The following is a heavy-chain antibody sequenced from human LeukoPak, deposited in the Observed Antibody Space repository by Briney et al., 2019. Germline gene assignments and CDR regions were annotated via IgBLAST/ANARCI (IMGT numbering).Heavy chain of an antibody. CDR3: ARHESSSGWTGAFDI. CDR2: IYPGDSHT. J-gene: IGHJ3*02. CDR1: GYSFTGYW. D-gene: IGHD6-19*01. V-gene: IGHV5-51*01. Sequence: GESLKISCKGSGYSFTGYWIGWVRQMPGKGLEWMGIIYPGDSHTRYSPSFQGQVTISADKSINTAYLQWSSLKASDTAMYYCARHESSSGWTGAFDIWGQGTIITVSS.